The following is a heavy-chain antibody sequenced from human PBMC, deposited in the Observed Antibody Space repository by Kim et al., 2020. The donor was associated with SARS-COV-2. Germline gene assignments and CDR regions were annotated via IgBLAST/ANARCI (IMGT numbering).Heavy chain of an antibody. J-gene: IGHJ5*02. V-gene: IGHV3-64*04. CDR2: ISTSGHIT. Sequence: GGSLRLSCSASGFTFGRFSMFWVRQAPGKRPEFVSEISTSGHITNYAASVRGRFTVSRDNSKDTQYLQMNNLRPDDTVIYYCAKGSDAWGQGALVTVSS. CDR1: GFTFGRFS. D-gene: IGHD6-6*01. CDR3: AKGSDA.